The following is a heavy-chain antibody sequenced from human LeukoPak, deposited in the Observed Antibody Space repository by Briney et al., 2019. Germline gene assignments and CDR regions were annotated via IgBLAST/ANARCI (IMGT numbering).Heavy chain of an antibody. V-gene: IGHV3-23*01. J-gene: IGHJ4*02. Sequence: GSLRLSCAVSGITLSNYGMSWVRQAPGKGLEWVAGISGSGGRTNYADSVKGRFTISRDNPKNTLYLQMNSLRAEDTAVYFCARRGVVIRVILVGFHKEAYYFDSWGQGALVTVSS. D-gene: IGHD3-22*01. CDR2: ISGSGGRT. CDR1: GITLSNYG. CDR3: ARRGVVIRVILVGFHKEAYYFDS.